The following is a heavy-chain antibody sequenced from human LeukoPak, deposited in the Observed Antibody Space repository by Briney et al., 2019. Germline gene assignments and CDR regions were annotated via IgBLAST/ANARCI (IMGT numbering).Heavy chain of an antibody. CDR3: ARDLGANHAFDI. D-gene: IGHD1-26*01. V-gene: IGHV1-69*05. CDR1: GGTFSSYA. Sequence: SVKVSCKASGGTFSSYAISWVRQAPGQGLEWMGGIIPIFGTANYAQKFRGRVTITTDESTSTAYMELSSLRSEDTAVYYCARDLGANHAFDIWGQGTMVTVSS. CDR2: IIPIFGTA. J-gene: IGHJ3*02.